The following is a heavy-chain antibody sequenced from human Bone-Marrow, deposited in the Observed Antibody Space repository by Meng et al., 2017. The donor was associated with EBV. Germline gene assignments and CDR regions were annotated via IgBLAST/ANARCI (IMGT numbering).Heavy chain of an antibody. Sequence: QLVESGAGLIHPGGSLRLSCAASGFSISNNYMGWVRQAPGKGPEWVSAIFIDGNTYYADSVRGRFTISRDNSKNTLYLQMDSVRAEDTAVYYCASLAVAAPFDPWGQGTLVTVSS. CDR1: GFSISNNY. J-gene: IGHJ5*02. V-gene: IGHV3-53*01. CDR3: ASLAVAAPFDP. D-gene: IGHD6-19*01. CDR2: IFIDGNT.